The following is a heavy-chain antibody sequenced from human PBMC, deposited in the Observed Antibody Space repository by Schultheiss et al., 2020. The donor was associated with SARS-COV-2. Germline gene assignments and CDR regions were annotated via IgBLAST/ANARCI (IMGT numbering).Heavy chain of an antibody. V-gene: IGHV4-34*01. J-gene: IGHJ5*02. Sequence: SETLSLTCAVYGGSFSGYYWSWIRQPPGKGLEWIGEINHSGSTNYNPSLKSRVTISADTSKNQFSLKVSSVAAADTAVYYCARGVSPRWFDPWGQGTLVTVSS. CDR2: INHSGST. CDR1: GGSFSGYY. CDR3: ARGVSPRWFDP.